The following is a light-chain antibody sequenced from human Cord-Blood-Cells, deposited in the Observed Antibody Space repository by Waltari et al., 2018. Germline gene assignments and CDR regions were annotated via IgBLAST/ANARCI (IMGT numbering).Light chain of an antibody. J-gene: IGKJ2*01. CDR2: AAS. Sequence: DIQMTQSPSSLSASVGDRVTLTCRASQSISSYLNWYQQKPGKAPKLLIYAASSLQSGVPSRFSCSGSGTDFTLTISSLQPEDFATYYCQQSYSTPYTFGQGTKLEIK. CDR3: QQSYSTPYT. CDR1: QSISSY. V-gene: IGKV1-39*01.